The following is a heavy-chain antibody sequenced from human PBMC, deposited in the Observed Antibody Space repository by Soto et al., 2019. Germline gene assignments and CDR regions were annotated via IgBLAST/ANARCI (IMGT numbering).Heavy chain of an antibody. V-gene: IGHV1-2*02. Sequence: ASVKVSCKASGYTFTGYYMHWVRQAPGQGLEWMGWINPNSGGPNYAQKFQGRVTMTMDTSISTAYMELSRLRSDDTAVYYCAISNLYISGYYFWGGAFDIWGQGTMVTVSS. CDR3: AISNLYISGYYFWGGAFDI. CDR2: INPNSGGP. D-gene: IGHD3-22*01. J-gene: IGHJ3*02. CDR1: GYTFTGYY.